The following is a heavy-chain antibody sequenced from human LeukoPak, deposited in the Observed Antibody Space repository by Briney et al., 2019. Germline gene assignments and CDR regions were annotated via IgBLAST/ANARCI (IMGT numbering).Heavy chain of an antibody. J-gene: IGHJ6*02. CDR3: ARSDSSSSLVLGSYYGMDV. Sequence: SETLSLTCTVSGGSVSSYSYYWGWIRQPPGTGLEWIGTIYYSGSTYYNPSLKSRVTISLDTSRNQFSLKLNSVTAADTAVYYCARSDSSSSLVLGSYYGMDVWGQGTTVTVSS. V-gene: IGHV4-39*01. CDR2: IYYSGST. D-gene: IGHD6-6*01. CDR1: GGSVSSYSYY.